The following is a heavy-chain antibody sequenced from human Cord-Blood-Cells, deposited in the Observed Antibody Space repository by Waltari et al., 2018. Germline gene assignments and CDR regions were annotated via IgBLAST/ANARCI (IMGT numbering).Heavy chain of an antibody. CDR2: SIPILGIA. Sequence: QVQLVQSGAEVKKPGSSVKVSCKASGGTFSSYAISWVRQAPGQGLEWMGRSIPILGIANYAQKFQGRVTITADKSTSTAYMELSSLRSEDTAVYYCARDGGGSYYYYYYMDVWGKGTTVTVSS. CDR3: ARDGGGSYYYYYYMDV. CDR1: GGTFSSYA. J-gene: IGHJ6*03. V-gene: IGHV1-69*09. D-gene: IGHD1-26*01.